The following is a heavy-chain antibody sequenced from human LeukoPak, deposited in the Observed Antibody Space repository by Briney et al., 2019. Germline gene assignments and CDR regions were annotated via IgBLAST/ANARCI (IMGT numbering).Heavy chain of an antibody. CDR2: MTPNSGNT. J-gene: IGHJ6*03. V-gene: IGHV1-8*01. CDR1: GYTFTSYD. CDR3: ARALSWTTDSYYYMDV. D-gene: IGHD3/OR15-3a*01. Sequence: ASVKVSCKASGYTFTSYDINWVRQASGHGLEWMGLMTPNSGNTGYAQKFQGRVTMTKNTSITTAYMELSSLRSEDTAVYYCARALSWTTDSYYYMDVWGKGTTVTVSS.